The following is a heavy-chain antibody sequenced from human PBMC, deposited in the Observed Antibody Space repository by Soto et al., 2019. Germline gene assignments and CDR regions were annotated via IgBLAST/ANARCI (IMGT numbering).Heavy chain of an antibody. J-gene: IGHJ4*02. CDR3: ARGAGYSSGWYDY. V-gene: IGHV3-53*04. CDR2: IYSGGTT. Sequence: EVQLVESGGDLVQPGGSLRLSCAASGFTVSSNFMSWVRQAPGKGLEWVSVIYSGGTTYYADSVKGRFTISRHNSKNTLYPQMNSLRPEDTAVYYCARGAGYSSGWYDYWGQGTLVTVSS. CDR1: GFTVSSNF. D-gene: IGHD6-19*01.